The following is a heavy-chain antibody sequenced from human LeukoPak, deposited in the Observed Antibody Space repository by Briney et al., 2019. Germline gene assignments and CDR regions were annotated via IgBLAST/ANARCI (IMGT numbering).Heavy chain of an antibody. D-gene: IGHD4-17*01. CDR2: INPNSGGT. J-gene: IGHJ4*02. CDR1: GYTFTSYD. Sequence: GASVKVSCKASGYTFTSYDINWVRQATGQGLEWMGWINPNSGGTNYAQKFQGRVTMTRDTSISTAYMELSRLRSDDTAVYYCAMDGDYPRPFDYWGQGTLVTVSS. V-gene: IGHV1-2*02. CDR3: AMDGDYPRPFDY.